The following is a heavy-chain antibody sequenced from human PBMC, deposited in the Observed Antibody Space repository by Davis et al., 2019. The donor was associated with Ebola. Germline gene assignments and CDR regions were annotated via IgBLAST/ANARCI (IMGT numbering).Heavy chain of an antibody. CDR2: ISWNSGSI. J-gene: IGHJ5*02. Sequence: PGGSLRLSCAASGFTFDAFVMHWVRQAPGKGLEWVSGISWNSGSIGYAESVKGRFTISRDNAKNSLYLEMNSLRAEDTALYHCARVNAVTGYSRFDPWGQGTVVTVSS. CDR1: GFTFDAFV. D-gene: IGHD3-9*01. V-gene: IGHV3-9*01. CDR3: ARVNAVTGYSRFDP.